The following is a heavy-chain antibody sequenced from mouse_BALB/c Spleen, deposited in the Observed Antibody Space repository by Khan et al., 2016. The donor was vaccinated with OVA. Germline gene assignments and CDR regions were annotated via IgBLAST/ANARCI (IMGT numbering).Heavy chain of an antibody. Sequence: QVQLQQSGPELVKPGASVKMSCKASGYTFSDYVINWVRQRTGQGLEWIGQIYPGGDSTYYNEMFKGTATLTADKSSTTAYMQLSSLTSEDSAVYFWARAGYGSLVYWGQGATLTGSS. V-gene: IGHV1-77*01. CDR2: IYPGGDST. CDR1: GYTFSDYV. J-gene: IGHJ2*01. CDR3: ARAGYGSLVY. D-gene: IGHD1-1*01.